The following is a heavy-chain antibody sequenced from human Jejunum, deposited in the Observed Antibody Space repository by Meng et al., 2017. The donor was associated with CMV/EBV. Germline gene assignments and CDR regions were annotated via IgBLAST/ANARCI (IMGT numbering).Heavy chain of an antibody. V-gene: IGHV4-34*01. CDR1: GGSFSGYY. D-gene: IGHD2-2*01. J-gene: IGHJ5*01. CDR2: INHSGSA. Sequence: GGSFSGYYWRWLRQSPGQGLEWIGQINHSGSASYNPSLRRRVTISEDTSKSQFSLRLTSVTAADTATYYCARYYCASSNCYPIDSWGHGELVTVSS. CDR3: ARYYCASSNCYPIDS.